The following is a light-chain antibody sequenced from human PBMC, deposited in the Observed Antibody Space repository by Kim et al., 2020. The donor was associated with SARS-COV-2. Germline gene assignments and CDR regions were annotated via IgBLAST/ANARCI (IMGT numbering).Light chain of an antibody. V-gene: IGKV1-NL1*01. J-gene: IGKJ4*01. CDR2: ATS. CDR3: QQYYSHPLT. Sequence: ASVDDRLTRTGRAGQGISNSLAWYQQKPGQAPKLLLSATSKLERGVPSRFSGSGSGTTYTLTISSLQPEDFGTYYCQQYYSHPLTFGGGTKVDIK. CDR1: QGISNS.